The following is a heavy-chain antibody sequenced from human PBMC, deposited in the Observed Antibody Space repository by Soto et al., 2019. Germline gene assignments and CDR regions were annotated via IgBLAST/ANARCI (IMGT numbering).Heavy chain of an antibody. CDR3: ARGGGGSYPIDYGMDV. D-gene: IGHD1-26*01. CDR2: IYHSGST. Sequence: QVQLQESGPGLVKPSGTLSLTCAVSGGSISSSNWWSWVRQPPGKGLEWIGEIYHSGSTNYNPSLHRRVPMSVDKSQDPFSLKLSSGTAADPAVYYCARGGGGSYPIDYGMDVWGQGTTVTVSS. CDR1: GGSISSSNW. V-gene: IGHV4-4*02. J-gene: IGHJ6*02.